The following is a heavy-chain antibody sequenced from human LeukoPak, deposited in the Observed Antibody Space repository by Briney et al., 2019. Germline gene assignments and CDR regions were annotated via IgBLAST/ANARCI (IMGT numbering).Heavy chain of an antibody. CDR2: INSDGSST. CDR1: GFTFSSYW. CDR3: AKDVVPDSGWDLDY. J-gene: IGHJ4*02. V-gene: IGHV3-74*01. D-gene: IGHD6-19*01. Sequence: GGSLRLSCAASGFTFSSYWMHWVRQAPGKGLVWVSRINSDGSSTFYADSVKGRFTISRDNSKNTLYLQMSSLRTEDTAIYYCAKDVVPDSGWDLDYWGQGTLVTVSS.